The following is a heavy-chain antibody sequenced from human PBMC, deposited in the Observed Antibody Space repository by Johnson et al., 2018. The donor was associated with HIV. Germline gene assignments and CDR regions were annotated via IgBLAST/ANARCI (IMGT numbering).Heavy chain of an antibody. V-gene: IGHV3-30*14. CDR3: ATLGVVIATRDAFDI. Sequence: QVQLVESGGGVVQPGRSLRLSCAASGFTFSSMHWDRQAPGKGLEWVAVISYDGSNKYYVDSVKGRFSISRDNAKNSLHLQMNSLRAEDTAVYYCATLGVVIATRDAFDIWGQGTMVTVSS. CDR2: ISYDGSNK. CDR1: GFTFSS. D-gene: IGHD2-21*01. J-gene: IGHJ3*02.